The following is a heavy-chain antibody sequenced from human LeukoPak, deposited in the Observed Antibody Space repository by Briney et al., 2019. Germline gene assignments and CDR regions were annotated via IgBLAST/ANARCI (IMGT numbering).Heavy chain of an antibody. D-gene: IGHD2-15*01. J-gene: IGHJ6*03. CDR3: AREGVASRKYYYYYYMDV. Sequence: GGSLRPSCAASGFTFSSYAMHWVRQAPGKGLEWVAVISYDGSNKYYADSVKGRFTISRDNSKNTLYLQMNSLRAEDTAVYYCAREGVASRKYYYYYYMDVWGKGTTVTVSS. CDR1: GFTFSSYA. V-gene: IGHV3-30*14. CDR2: ISYDGSNK.